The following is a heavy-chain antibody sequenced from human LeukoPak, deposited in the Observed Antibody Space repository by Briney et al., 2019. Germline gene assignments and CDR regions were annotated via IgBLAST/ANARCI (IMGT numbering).Heavy chain of an antibody. CDR2: IYYSGTT. CDR3: AREYSSGPLDY. J-gene: IGHJ4*02. V-gene: IGHV4-59*01. CDR1: GGSISSYY. Sequence: SETLSLTCTVSGGSISSYYWSWIRQPPGKGLEWIGYIYYSGTTNYNPSLKSRVTISVDTSKNQFSLKLNSVTAADTAVYYCAREYSSGPLDYWGQGTLVTVSS. D-gene: IGHD6-19*01.